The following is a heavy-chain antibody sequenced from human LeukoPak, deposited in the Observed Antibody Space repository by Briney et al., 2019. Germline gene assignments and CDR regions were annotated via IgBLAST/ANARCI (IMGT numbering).Heavy chain of an antibody. V-gene: IGHV4-59*08. CDR2: VYYSGST. J-gene: IGHJ3*02. CDR3: ARLKARDAFDI. CDR1: GGSISSYY. Sequence: SETLSLTCTVSGGSISSYYWNWIRQSPGRGLEWIGYVYYSGSTMYNPSLRSRVTISVDTSKNQFSLKLSSVTAAGTAVYYCARLKARDAFDIWGQGTMVTVSS.